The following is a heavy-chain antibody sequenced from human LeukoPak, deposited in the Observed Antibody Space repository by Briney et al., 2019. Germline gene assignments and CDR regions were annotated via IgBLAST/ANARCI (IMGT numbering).Heavy chain of an antibody. CDR2: ISSSSSYI. D-gene: IGHD5-18*01. J-gene: IGHJ4*02. CDR1: GFTFSSYS. Sequence: RGSLRLSCAACGFTFSSYSMNWVRQAPGKGREWVSSISSSSSYIYYADSVKGRFTISRDKAKNSLYLQMNSLRAEDTAVYYCARVFIGDTASVYWGQGTLLTVSS. V-gene: IGHV3-21*01. CDR3: ARVFIGDTASVY.